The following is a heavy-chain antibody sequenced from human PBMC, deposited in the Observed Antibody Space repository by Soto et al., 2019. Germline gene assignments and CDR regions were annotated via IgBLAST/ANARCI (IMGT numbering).Heavy chain of an antibody. Sequence: SVKVSCKASGFTFTSSAVQWVRQARGQRLEWIGWIVVGSGNTNYAQKFQERVTITRDMSTSTAYMELSSLRSEDTAVYYCAKGLRVRGVIITTLGPWGQGTLVTVSS. D-gene: IGHD3-10*01. CDR1: GFTFTSSA. CDR3: AKGLRVRGVIITTLGP. V-gene: IGHV1-58*01. J-gene: IGHJ5*02. CDR2: IVVGSGNT.